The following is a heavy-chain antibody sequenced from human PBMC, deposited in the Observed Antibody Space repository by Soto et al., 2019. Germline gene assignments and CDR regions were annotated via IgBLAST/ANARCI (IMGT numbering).Heavy chain of an antibody. J-gene: IGHJ2*01. CDR3: AREGGGDYGWEGYWFLDL. V-gene: IGHV1-69*06. CDR2: FTPALGTA. D-gene: IGHD4-17*01. CDR1: GGTYSSYP. Sequence: QAQLVQSGAEMKQPGSSVNVSCKASGGTYSSYPINWVRQAPGHGLEWLGSFTPALGTANYPKKFQDRLTITADTSASTTYLELRSLRSENTGLSYCAREGGGDYGWEGYWFLDLWGRGTLVTVSS.